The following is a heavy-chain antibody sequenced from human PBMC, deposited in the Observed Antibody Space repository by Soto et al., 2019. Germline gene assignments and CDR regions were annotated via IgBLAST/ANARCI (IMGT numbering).Heavy chain of an antibody. CDR2: ISYDGSNK. CDR1: GFTFSRYA. Sequence: QVQLVESGGGVVQPGRSLRLSCAASGFTFSRYAMHWVRQAPGTGLEWVAVISYDGSNKYYADSVKGRFTISRDNSKNTLYLQMNSLRAEDTAVYYCARADDILTGFFDYWGQGTLVTVSS. CDR3: ARADDILTGFFDY. V-gene: IGHV3-30-3*01. D-gene: IGHD3-9*01. J-gene: IGHJ4*02.